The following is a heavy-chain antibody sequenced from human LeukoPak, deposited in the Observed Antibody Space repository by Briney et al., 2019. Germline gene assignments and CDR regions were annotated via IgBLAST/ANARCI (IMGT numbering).Heavy chain of an antibody. D-gene: IGHD2-21*02. J-gene: IGHJ4*02. CDR2: IRYDGSNK. Sequence: GGSLRLSCAASGFTFSSYGMHWVRQAPGKGLEWVAFIRYDGSNKYYADSVKGRFTISRDNAKNSLYLQMNSLRAEDTAVYYCARALAYCGGDCYYFDYWGQGTLVTVSS. V-gene: IGHV3-30*02. CDR3: ARALAYCGGDCYYFDY. CDR1: GFTFSSYG.